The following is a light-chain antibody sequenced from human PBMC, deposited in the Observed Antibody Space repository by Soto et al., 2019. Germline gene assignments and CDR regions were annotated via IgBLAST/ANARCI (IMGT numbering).Light chain of an antibody. CDR3: QHYDSSRT. CDR1: QSVSSTF. V-gene: IGKV3-20*01. Sequence: EIVLTQSPGTLSLSPGERATLSCRASQSVSSTFLAWYQQKPGQAPRVLIYGSSTRAAGIPDRFSGSGSGTDFTLTISRLEPEDFAVYYCQHYDSSRTFGQGTKVEMK. J-gene: IGKJ1*01. CDR2: GSS.